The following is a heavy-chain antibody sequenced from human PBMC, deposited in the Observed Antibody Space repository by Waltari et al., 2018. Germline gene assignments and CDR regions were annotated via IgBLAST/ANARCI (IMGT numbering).Heavy chain of an antibody. D-gene: IGHD3-3*01. CDR2: IYHSGST. J-gene: IGHJ4*02. V-gene: IGHV4-38-2*01. Sequence: QVQLQESGPGLVKPSETLSLTCAVSGYSISSGYYWGWIRPPPGKGLEWIGSIYHSGSTYYNPSLKSRVTISVDTSKNQFSLKLSSVTAADTAVYYCASQYYDFWSGYYLWGYWGQGTLVTVSS. CDR3: ASQYYDFWSGYYLWGY. CDR1: GYSISSGYY.